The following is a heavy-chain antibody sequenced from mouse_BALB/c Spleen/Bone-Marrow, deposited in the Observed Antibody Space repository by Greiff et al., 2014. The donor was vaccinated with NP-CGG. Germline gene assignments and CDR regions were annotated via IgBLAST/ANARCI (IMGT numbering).Heavy chain of an antibody. J-gene: IGHJ2*01. CDR1: GYAISSYW. Sequence: LVESGAELVRPGSSVKISCKASGYAISSYWMNWVKQRPGQGLEWMGQIYSGDGDTNYNGKFKGKATLTADKSTSKAYMQISSLTSEDSAVYFCARGRGWYLDYWGQGTTLTVSS. V-gene: IGHV1-80*01. CDR3: ARGRGWYLDY. D-gene: IGHD2-3*01. CDR2: IYSGDGDT.